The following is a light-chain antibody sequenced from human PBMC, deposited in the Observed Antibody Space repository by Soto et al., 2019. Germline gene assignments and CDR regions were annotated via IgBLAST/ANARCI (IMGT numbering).Light chain of an antibody. Sequence: QSALTQPASVSGSPGQSITISCTGANSDVGDYDFVSWYQHHPGKAPKLMIYDVSNRPSGVSNRFSGSKSGNTASLTISGLQAEDEADYYCNSYTTTSTFYVFGTGTKVTVL. V-gene: IGLV2-14*03. CDR3: NSYTTTSTFYV. CDR2: DVS. J-gene: IGLJ1*01. CDR1: NSDVGDYDF.